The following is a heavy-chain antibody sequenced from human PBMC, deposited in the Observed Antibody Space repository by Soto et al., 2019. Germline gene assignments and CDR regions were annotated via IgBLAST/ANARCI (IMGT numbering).Heavy chain of an antibody. CDR2: IYPGDSDT. V-gene: IGHV5-51*01. J-gene: IGHJ4*02. Sequence: GECLKISCKGSGYSFTSYWVGWVRPMPGKGLEWVGIIYPGDSDTRYSPSFQGQVTISADKSISTAYLQWSSLKASDTAMYYCARVDGYSYGGSDYWGQGTLVTAPQ. D-gene: IGHD5-18*01. CDR1: GYSFTSYW. CDR3: ARVDGYSYGGSDY.